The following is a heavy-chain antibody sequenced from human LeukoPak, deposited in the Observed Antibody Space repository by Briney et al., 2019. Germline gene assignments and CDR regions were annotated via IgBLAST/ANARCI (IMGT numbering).Heavy chain of an antibody. CDR1: GGSISGYY. Sequence: AETLSLTCTVSGGSISGYYWSWIRQSPGKGLEWIGYIYNSGSTNYNPSLQSRVTISVDTSKNQFSLNLSSVTAADTAVYYCARYGSGTYPRFDYWGQGTLVTVSS. J-gene: IGHJ4*02. V-gene: IGHV4-59*08. CDR2: IYNSGST. D-gene: IGHD3-10*01. CDR3: ARYGSGTYPRFDY.